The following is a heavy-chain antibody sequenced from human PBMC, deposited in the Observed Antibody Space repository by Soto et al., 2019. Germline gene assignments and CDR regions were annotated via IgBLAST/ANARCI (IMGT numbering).Heavy chain of an antibody. D-gene: IGHD6-13*01. CDR1: GYTFTSYA. V-gene: IGHV1-3*01. Sequence: GXSEEVSSRASGYTFTSYAMHWVRQAPVQRLEWMGWINAGNGNTKYSQKFQGRVTITRDTSASTAYMEMSSLRSEDTAVYYCASSRAYSSSSSLDYWGQGTLVTVSS. J-gene: IGHJ4*02. CDR2: INAGNGNT. CDR3: ASSRAYSSSSSLDY.